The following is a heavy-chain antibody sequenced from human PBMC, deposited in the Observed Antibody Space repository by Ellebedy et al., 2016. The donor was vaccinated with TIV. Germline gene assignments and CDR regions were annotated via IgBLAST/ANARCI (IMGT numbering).Heavy chain of an antibody. D-gene: IGHD6-6*01. Sequence: AASVKVSCKASGYALTSYDIQWVRQATGQGLEWMGWINPDNGNTGYAQKFQGRVTVTRDTSTSTVYMELRSLRSEDTAVYYCAREDLLPSSSSHHYGIDVWGQGTTVTVSS. J-gene: IGHJ6*02. V-gene: IGHV1-8*01. CDR2: INPDNGNT. CDR3: AREDLLPSSSSHHYGIDV. CDR1: GYALTSYD.